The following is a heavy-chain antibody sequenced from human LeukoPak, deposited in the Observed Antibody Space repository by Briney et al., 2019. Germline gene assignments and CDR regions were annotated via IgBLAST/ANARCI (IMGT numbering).Heavy chain of an antibody. D-gene: IGHD3-22*01. CDR2: IYTSGSI. CDR1: GGSISAYY. Sequence: SETLSLTCTVSGGSISAYYWSWIRQRAGKGLEWIGRIYTSGSIHNNPSLKSRVSISIDKSKNQFSQQLSSVTAADTAVYYCARDWSYYDTEYYFDDWGQGTLVTVSS. V-gene: IGHV4-4*07. CDR3: ARDWSYYDTEYYFDD. J-gene: IGHJ4*02.